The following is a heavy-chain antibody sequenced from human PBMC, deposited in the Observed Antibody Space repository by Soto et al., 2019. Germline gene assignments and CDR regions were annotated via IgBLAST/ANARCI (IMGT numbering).Heavy chain of an antibody. V-gene: IGHV1-69*01. CDR1: GGTFSIYA. D-gene: IGHD1-26*01. CDR3: AREIYERELRERRNYYYYYGMDV. CDR2: IIPIFGTA. Sequence: QVQLVQSGAEVKKPGSSVKVSCKASGGTFSIYAISWVRQAPGQGLEWMGGIIPIFGTANYAQKFQGRVTITADESTSTADMELSSLRSEDTAVYYCAREIYERELRERRNYYYYYGMDVWGQGTTVTVSS. J-gene: IGHJ6*02.